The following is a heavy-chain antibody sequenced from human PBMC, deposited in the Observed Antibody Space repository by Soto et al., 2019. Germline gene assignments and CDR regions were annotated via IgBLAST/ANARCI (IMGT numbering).Heavy chain of an antibody. D-gene: IGHD3-10*01. Sequence: EVQLVESGGGVVQPGGSLRLSCAASGFTFSLYSMSWVRQAPGKGLEWVSYISRSSTGIHYADSVKGRSTISRDDATNAMRLQMSSLRAGDTAVYYRARAVTWGLDVWGQGTRVSISS. V-gene: IGHV3-48*01. J-gene: IGHJ6*02. CDR2: ISRSSTGI. CDR3: ARAVTWGLDV. CDR1: GFTFSLYS.